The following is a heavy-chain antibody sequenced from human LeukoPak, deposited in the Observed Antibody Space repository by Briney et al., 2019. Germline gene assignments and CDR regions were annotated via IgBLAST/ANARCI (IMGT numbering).Heavy chain of an antibody. CDR3: ARPSFEGCSGGSCDFPFDY. V-gene: IGHV5-51*01. CDR1: GYSFTSYW. J-gene: IGHJ4*02. D-gene: IGHD2-15*01. Sequence: GESRKISCKGSGYSFTSYWIGWVRQMLGKGLEWMGIIYPGDSDTRYSPSFQGQVTISADKSISTAYLQWSSLKASDTAMYYCARPSFEGCSGGSCDFPFDYWGQGTLVTVSS. CDR2: IYPGDSDT.